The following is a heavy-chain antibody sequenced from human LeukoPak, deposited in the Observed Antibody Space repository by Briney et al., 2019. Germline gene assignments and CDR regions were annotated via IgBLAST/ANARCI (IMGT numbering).Heavy chain of an antibody. J-gene: IGHJ4*02. CDR2: ISAYNGNT. CDR1: GYTFTSYG. D-gene: IGHD3-10*01. Sequence: ASVKVSCKASGYTFTSYGISWVRQAPGQGLEWMGWISAYNGNTNYAQKLQGRVTMTTGTSTSTAYMELRSLRSDDTAVYYCARDLNRRFGELLPLYWGQGTLVTVSS. CDR3: ARDLNRRFGELLPLY. V-gene: IGHV1-18*01.